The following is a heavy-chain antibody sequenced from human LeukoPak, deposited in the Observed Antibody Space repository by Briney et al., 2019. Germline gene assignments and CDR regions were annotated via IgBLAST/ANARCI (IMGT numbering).Heavy chain of an antibody. CDR3: ARATVAAADPFDY. CDR1: GYTFTSYV. J-gene: IGHJ4*02. Sequence: ASVKVSCKASGYTFTSYVMHWVRQAPGQRLEWMGWINAGSGNTKYSQKFQGRVAITRDTSASTAYMELSSLRSEDTAVYYCARATVAAADPFDYWGQGTLVTVSS. CDR2: INAGSGNT. V-gene: IGHV1-3*01. D-gene: IGHD6-13*01.